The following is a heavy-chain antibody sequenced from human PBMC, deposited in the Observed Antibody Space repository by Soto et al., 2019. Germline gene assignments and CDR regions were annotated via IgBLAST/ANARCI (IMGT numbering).Heavy chain of an antibody. V-gene: IGHV1-18*01. J-gene: IGHJ3*02. CDR3: ARDVEVPAAAAAFDI. D-gene: IGHD2-2*01. CDR2: ISAYNGNT. CDR1: GYTFTSYG. Sequence: GASVKVSCKASGYTFTSYGISWVRQAHGQGLEWMGWISAYNGNTNYAQKLQGRVTMTTDTSTSTAYMELRSLRSDDTAVYYCARDVEVPAAAAAFDIWGQGTMVTVSS.